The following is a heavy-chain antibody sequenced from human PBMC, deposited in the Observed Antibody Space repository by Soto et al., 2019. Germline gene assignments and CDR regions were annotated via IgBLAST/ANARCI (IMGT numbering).Heavy chain of an antibody. CDR3: ARRYGMAWDY. V-gene: IGHV4-61*01. D-gene: IGHD2-8*01. CDR2: IYYSGST. CDR1: GGSISSGNSY. Sequence: SETLCLTCTVSGGSISSGNSYWSWLRQPPGKGLEWIGYIYYSGSTNYNPSLKSRVTISVDTSKNQFSLKLSSVTAADTAVYYCARRYGMAWDYWGQGTLVTVSS. J-gene: IGHJ4*02.